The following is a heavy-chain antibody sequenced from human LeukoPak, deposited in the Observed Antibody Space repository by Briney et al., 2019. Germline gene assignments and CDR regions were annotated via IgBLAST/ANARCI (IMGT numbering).Heavy chain of an antibody. J-gene: IGHJ4*02. D-gene: IGHD3-10*01. CDR1: GYSFSDYC. CDR3: ARGGSGSGYLYYFDS. Sequence: ASVKVSCKASGYSFSDYCIHWVRQAPGQGLEWMGRINSNSGGTSYAQNFQGRVTMTRDTSISTAYMEVSGQTSDGTAVYYCARGGSGSGYLYYFDSWGQGTLVSVSS. V-gene: IGHV1-2*06. CDR2: INSNSGGT.